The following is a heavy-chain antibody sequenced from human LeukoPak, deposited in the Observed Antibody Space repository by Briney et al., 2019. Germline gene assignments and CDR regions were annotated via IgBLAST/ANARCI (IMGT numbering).Heavy chain of an antibody. CDR1: GYTFTGYY. V-gene: IGHV1-2*06. Sequence: ASVKVSCKASGYTFTGYYMHWVRQAPGQGLEWMGRINPNSGGTNYAQKFYARVTMTRDTSISTAYMELSRLRSDDTAVFYCARSPDILTGENFDYWGQGTLVTVSS. CDR2: INPNSGGT. CDR3: ARSPDILTGENFDY. J-gene: IGHJ4*02. D-gene: IGHD3-9*01.